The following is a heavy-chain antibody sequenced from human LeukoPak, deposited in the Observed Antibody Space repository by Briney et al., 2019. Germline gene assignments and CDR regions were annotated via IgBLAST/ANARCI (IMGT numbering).Heavy chain of an antibody. V-gene: IGHV1-2*02. Sequence: GASVKVSCKASGYTFTGYYIHWVRQAPGQGLEWMGWINPNSGGTNSAQKFQGRVTMTRDTSISTAYMELSRLRSDDTAVYYCARGVEMATIARIWGPLGEYYFDYWGQGTLVTVSS. J-gene: IGHJ4*02. CDR3: ARGVEMATIARIWGPLGEYYFDY. CDR1: GYTFTGYY. D-gene: IGHD5-24*01. CDR2: INPNSGGT.